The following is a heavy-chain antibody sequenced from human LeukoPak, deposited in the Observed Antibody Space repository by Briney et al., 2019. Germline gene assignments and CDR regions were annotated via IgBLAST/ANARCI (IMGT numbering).Heavy chain of an antibody. J-gene: IGHJ4*02. Sequence: GESLKISCKGSGYRFSSSWIGWVRQMPRKGLEWMGIIYPADSDTRYSPSFQGQVTISADKSISTAYLQWSRLKASDTAMYYCARPIYDTSGYYGYWGQGTLVTVSS. CDR1: GYRFSSSW. CDR2: IYPADSDT. D-gene: IGHD3-22*01. V-gene: IGHV5-51*01. CDR3: ARPIYDTSGYYGY.